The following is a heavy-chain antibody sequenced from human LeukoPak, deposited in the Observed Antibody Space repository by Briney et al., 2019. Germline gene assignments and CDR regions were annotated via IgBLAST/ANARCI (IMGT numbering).Heavy chain of an antibody. J-gene: IGHJ4*02. CDR3: ARDLTPQQMLSSVGY. D-gene: IGHD6-13*01. Sequence: SGGSLCLSCAASGVTFSSYIMDWVRQAPGKGLEWVSYISSSSSTIYYADSVKGRFTLSRDNAKNSLYLQMNSLRAEDTAVHYCARDLTPQQMLSSVGYWGQGTLVTVSS. V-gene: IGHV3-48*01. CDR1: GVTFSSYI. CDR2: ISSSSSTI.